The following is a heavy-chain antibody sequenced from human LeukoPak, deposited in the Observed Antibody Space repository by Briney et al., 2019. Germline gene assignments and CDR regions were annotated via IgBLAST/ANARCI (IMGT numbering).Heavy chain of an antibody. D-gene: IGHD6-6*01. CDR3: ARDSEYSSSSVDY. Sequence: GASVKVSCKASGYTFTDFYIHWMRQAPGQGLEWMGWINPNSGGTNYAQKFQGRVTMTRDTSISTAYMELSRLRSDDTAVYYCARDSEYSSSSVDYWGQGTLVTVSS. CDR1: GYTFTDFY. J-gene: IGHJ4*02. CDR2: INPNSGGT. V-gene: IGHV1-2*02.